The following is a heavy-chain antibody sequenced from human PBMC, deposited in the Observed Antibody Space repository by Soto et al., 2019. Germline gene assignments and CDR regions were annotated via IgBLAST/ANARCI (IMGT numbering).Heavy chain of an antibody. CDR2: ISPSSTTI. CDR1: GFTFSGYF. CDR3: ARDPSPTTSGWYYFDY. V-gene: IGHV3-48*01. D-gene: IGHD6-19*01. J-gene: IGHJ4*02. Sequence: GGSLRLSCAASGFTFSGYFLAWVRQAPGKGLEWISYISPSSTTIYYADSVRGRFTISRDNAKNSLYLQMNSLRAEDTAVYYCARDPSPTTSGWYYFDYWGQGTLVTVSS.